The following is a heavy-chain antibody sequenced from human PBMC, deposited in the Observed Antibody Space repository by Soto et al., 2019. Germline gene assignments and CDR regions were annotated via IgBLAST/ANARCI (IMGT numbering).Heavy chain of an antibody. CDR3: ARACWGAGTQAFDY. Sequence: PGGSLRLSCAASGFTFSSYSMNWVRQAPGKGLEWISYISSSSSTIYYADSVKGRFTISRDNAKNSLYLQMNSLRVEDTAIYYSARACWGAGTQAFDYWGQGTLVTVSS. V-gene: IGHV3-48*04. CDR1: GFTFSSYS. CDR2: ISSSSSTI. D-gene: IGHD3-10*01. J-gene: IGHJ4*02.